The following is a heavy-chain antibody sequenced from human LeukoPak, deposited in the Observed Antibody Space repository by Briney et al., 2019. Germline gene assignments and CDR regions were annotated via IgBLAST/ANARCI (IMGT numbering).Heavy chain of an antibody. Sequence: ASVKVSCKASGYTFTSYDINWVRQATRQGLEWMVWMNPNSGNTGYAQKFQGRVTMTRNTSISTAYMELSSLRCEDTAVYYCARGARVRGVTKGFDYWGQGTLVTVSS. D-gene: IGHD3-10*01. CDR2: MNPNSGNT. J-gene: IGHJ4*02. CDR1: GYTFTSYD. V-gene: IGHV1-8*01. CDR3: ARGARVRGVTKGFDY.